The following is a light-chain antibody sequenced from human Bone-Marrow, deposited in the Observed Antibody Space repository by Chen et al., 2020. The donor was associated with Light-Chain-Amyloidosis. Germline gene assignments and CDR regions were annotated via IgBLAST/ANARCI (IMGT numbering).Light chain of an antibody. Sequence: DIQMTQSPSSLSASVGDRVTITCRASQTISSHLNRYQQKPGKAPRLLIYAAFSLQPGVPSRFSGSVFGTDFTLTISSLQPEDFAIYYCQQSYSFPPTFGQGTRV. CDR3: QQSYSFPPT. CDR1: QTISSH. V-gene: IGKV1-39*01. CDR2: AAF. J-gene: IGKJ1*01.